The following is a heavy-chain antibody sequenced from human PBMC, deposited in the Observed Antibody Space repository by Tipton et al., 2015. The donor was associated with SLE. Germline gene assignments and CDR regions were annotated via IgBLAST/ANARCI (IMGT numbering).Heavy chain of an antibody. CDR3: ATTSCSGDSCLVDH. V-gene: IGHV4-39*07. J-gene: IGHJ4*02. Sequence: GLVKPSETLSLTCGVSGGSISSSPYHWGWIRQPPGKGLEWIGSVYYSGSTYRNPSLKSRVTVSLDTSKNQFSLNLSSVTAADTAVYYCATTSCSGDSCLVDHWGQGTLVTVSS. D-gene: IGHD2-21*01. CDR2: VYYSGST. CDR1: GGSISSSPYH.